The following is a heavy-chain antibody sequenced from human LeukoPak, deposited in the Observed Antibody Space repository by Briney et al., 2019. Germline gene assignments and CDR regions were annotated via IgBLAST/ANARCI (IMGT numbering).Heavy chain of an antibody. Sequence: ASVKVSCKASGYTFTSYGISWVRQAPGQGLEWMGWISAYNGNTNYAQKLQGRVTMTTDTSTSKAYMELRSLRSDDTAVYYCARSNHCSGGSCPKGAFDYWGQGTLVTVSS. J-gene: IGHJ4*02. CDR3: ARSNHCSGGSCPKGAFDY. CDR1: GYTFTSYG. D-gene: IGHD2-15*01. V-gene: IGHV1-18*01. CDR2: ISAYNGNT.